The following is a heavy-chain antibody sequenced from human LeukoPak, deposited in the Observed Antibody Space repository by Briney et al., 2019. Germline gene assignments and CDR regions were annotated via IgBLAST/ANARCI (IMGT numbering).Heavy chain of an antibody. J-gene: IGHJ4*02. D-gene: IGHD3-22*01. V-gene: IGHV3-23*01. CDR2: ISGSGGST. Sequence: GGSLRLSCAASGFTFSSYAMSWVRQAPGKGLEWVSAISGSGGSTYYADSVKGRFTISRDNSKNTLYLQMGSLRAEDIAVYYCARDSSGYIDYWGQGTLVTVSS. CDR3: ARDSSGYIDY. CDR1: GFTFSSYA.